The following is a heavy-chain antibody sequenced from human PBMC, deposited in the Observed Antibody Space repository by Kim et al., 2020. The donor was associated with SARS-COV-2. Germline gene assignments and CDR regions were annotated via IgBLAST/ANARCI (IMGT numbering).Heavy chain of an antibody. Sequence: KYYVAFVKGRFTISRDHAKNSLSLQMSARRTDDTGVYYCTKGTQPTSGLDYWGQGTLVIVSS. J-gene: IGHJ4*02. CDR2: K. CDR3: TKGTQPTSGLDY. V-gene: IGHV3-7*04. D-gene: IGHD3-9*01.